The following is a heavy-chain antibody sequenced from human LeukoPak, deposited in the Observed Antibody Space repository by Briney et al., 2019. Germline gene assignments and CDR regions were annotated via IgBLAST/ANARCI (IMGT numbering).Heavy chain of an antibody. CDR3: ARAYYGDYDLVGFDY. CDR2: IYYSGST. J-gene: IGHJ4*02. CDR1: GDSINNNNYY. Sequence: SETLSLTCTVSGDSINNNNYYWSWIRQPPGKGLEWIGYIYYSGSTYYNPSLKSRVTISVDTSKNQFSLKLSSVTAADTAVYYCARAYYGDYDLVGFDYWGQGTLVTVSS. D-gene: IGHD4-17*01. V-gene: IGHV4-30-4*08.